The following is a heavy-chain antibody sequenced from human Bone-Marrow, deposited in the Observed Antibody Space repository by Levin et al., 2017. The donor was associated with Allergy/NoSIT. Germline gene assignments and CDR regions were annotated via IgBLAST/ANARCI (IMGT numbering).Heavy chain of an antibody. CDR3: ARTPIFGVVNNYNWFDP. V-gene: IGHV1-8*01. Sequence: ASVKVSCKASGYTFTSYDINWVRQATGQGLEWMGWMNPNSGNTGYAQKFQGRVTMTRNTSISTAYMELSSLRSEDTAVYYCARTPIFGVVNNYNWFDPWGQGTLVTVSS. D-gene: IGHD3-3*01. CDR2: MNPNSGNT. J-gene: IGHJ5*02. CDR1: GYTFTSYD.